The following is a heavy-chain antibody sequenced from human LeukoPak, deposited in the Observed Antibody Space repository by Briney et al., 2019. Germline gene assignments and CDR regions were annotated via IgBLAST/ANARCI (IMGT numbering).Heavy chain of an antibody. CDR2: INPNSGGT. D-gene: IGHD3-22*01. V-gene: IGHV1-2*06. Sequence: ASVKVSCKASGYTFTSYAMNWVRQAPGQGLEWMGRINPNSGGTSYAQKFQGRVTMTRDTSISTVYMELSRLRSDDTAVYYCARAGIWDYSDTSGYHNGAFDIWGQGTMVTVSS. CDR1: GYTFTSYA. J-gene: IGHJ3*02. CDR3: ARAGIWDYSDTSGYHNGAFDI.